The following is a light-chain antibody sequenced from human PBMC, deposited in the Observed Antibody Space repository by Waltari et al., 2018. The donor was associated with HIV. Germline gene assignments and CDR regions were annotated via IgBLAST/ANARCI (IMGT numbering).Light chain of an antibody. Sequence: DIQMTQSPSTLSASVGDRVTITCRASHSVSSRVAWYQQKPGKAPKLLIYGASILKSAVPARFSGSGSGTEFTLTISGLQPDDFATYYCQQYRYSPWTFGQGTKVDI. CDR2: GAS. V-gene: IGKV1-5*03. J-gene: IGKJ1*01. CDR1: HSVSSR. CDR3: QQYRYSPWT.